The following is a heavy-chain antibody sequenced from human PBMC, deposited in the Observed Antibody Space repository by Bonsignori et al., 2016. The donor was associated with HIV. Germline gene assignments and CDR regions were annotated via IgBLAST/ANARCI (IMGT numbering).Heavy chain of an antibody. D-gene: IGHD3-10*01. CDR1: GGSISSSSYY. Sequence: SETLSLTCTVSGGSISSSSYYWGWIRQPPGKGLEWIGSIYYSGSTYYNPSLKSRVTISVDTSKNQFSLKLSSVTAADTAVYYCARVRVVSVRGVIITTPGAFDIWGQGTMVTVSS. J-gene: IGHJ3*02. CDR3: ARVRVVSVRGVIITTPGAFDI. CDR2: IYYSGST. V-gene: IGHV4-39*07.